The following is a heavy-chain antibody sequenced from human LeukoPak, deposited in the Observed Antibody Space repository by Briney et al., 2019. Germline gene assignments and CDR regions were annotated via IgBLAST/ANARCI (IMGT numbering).Heavy chain of an antibody. CDR3: AREVSGLTHDY. CDR2: IYHDGST. J-gene: IGHJ4*02. Sequence: PSETLSLTCTVSGGSISSGGYYWSWIRQPPGKGLEWIGYIYHDGSTYYNPSLKSRVTISLDRSKIQFSLKLSSVTAADTAVYYCAREVSGLTHDYWGQGTLVTVSS. V-gene: IGHV4-30-2*01. D-gene: IGHD4/OR15-4a*01. CDR1: GGSISSGGYY.